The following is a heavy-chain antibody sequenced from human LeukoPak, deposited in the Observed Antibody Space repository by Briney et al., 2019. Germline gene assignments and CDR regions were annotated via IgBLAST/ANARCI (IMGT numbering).Heavy chain of an antibody. V-gene: IGHV3-11*04. CDR1: GFTFSDYY. J-gene: IGHJ6*03. CDR3: ARDRRYNHYYYMDV. Sequence: GGSLRLSCAASGFTFSDYYMSWVRQAPGKGLEWVSYISDGGTTIYYADSVKGRFTGSRDNAKNSLFLQMNSLRAEDTAVYYCARDRRYNHYYYMDVWGKGTTVTVSS. CDR2: ISDGGTTI.